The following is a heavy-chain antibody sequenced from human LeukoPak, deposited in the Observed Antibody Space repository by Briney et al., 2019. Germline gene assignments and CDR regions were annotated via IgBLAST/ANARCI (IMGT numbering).Heavy chain of an antibody. CDR3: ASFSGPPYDYVWGSYRYYY. CDR2: ISSSSSTI. Sequence: GGSLRLPCAASGFTFSSYSMNWVRQAPGKGLEWVSYISSSSSTIYYADSVKGRFTISRDNAKNSLYLQMNSLRAEDTAVYYCASFSGPPYDYVWGSYRYYYWGQGTLVTVSS. CDR1: GFTFSSYS. V-gene: IGHV3-48*01. J-gene: IGHJ4*02. D-gene: IGHD3-16*02.